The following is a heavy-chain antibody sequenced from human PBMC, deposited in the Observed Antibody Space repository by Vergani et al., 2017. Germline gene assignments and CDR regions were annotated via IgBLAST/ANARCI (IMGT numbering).Heavy chain of an antibody. D-gene: IGHD3-9*01. J-gene: IGHJ4*02. CDR1: GYSISSGYY. CDR2: IYHSGST. V-gene: IGHV4-38-2*02. Sequence: QVQLEESGPGLVKPSETLSLTCSVSGYSISSGYYWGWIRQPPGKGLEWIGNIYHSGSTYYNPSLKSRVTISVDTSKNQFSLRLSSVTAADTAVYYCARGDILTGYYSGHPFDYWGQGTLVTVSS. CDR3: ARGDILTGYYSGHPFDY.